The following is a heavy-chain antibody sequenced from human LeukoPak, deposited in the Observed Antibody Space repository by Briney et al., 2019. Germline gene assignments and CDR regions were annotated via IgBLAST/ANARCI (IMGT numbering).Heavy chain of an antibody. D-gene: IGHD3-16*01. CDR2: IWYDGSNE. CDR3: ARASKTRGGGLTVDY. J-gene: IGHJ4*02. V-gene: IGHV3-33*01. Sequence: PGTSLRLSCAASGFTFSNYGMHWVRQAPGGGLEWVAVIWYDGSNEYYADSVKGRFTISRDNSKNTIYLQVNSLRAEDMAVYYCARASKTRGGGLTVDYWGQGTLVIVSS. CDR1: GFTFSNYG.